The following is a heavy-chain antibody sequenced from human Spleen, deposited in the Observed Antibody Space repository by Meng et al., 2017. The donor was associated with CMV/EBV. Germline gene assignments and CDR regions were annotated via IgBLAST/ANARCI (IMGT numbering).Heavy chain of an antibody. Sequence: QVQLQESGPGLVKPSQTLSLTCTVSGGSISSGDYYWSWIRQPPGKGLEWIGYIYYSGSTYYNPSLRSRITISVDTSKNQFSLKLSSVTAADTAVYYCAFYVWGSYRSAPFDYWGQGTLVTVSS. CDR3: AFYVWGSYRSAPFDY. CDR2: IYYSGST. D-gene: IGHD3-16*02. V-gene: IGHV4-30-4*08. J-gene: IGHJ4*02. CDR1: GGSISSGDYY.